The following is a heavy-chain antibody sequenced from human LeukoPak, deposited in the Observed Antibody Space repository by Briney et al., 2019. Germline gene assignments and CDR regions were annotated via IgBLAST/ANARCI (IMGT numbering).Heavy chain of an antibody. CDR2: IKSKTDGGTT. CDR3: TTNPFR. J-gene: IGHJ4*02. CDR1: GFTFINAW. V-gene: IGHV3-15*01. Sequence: GGSLRLSCAASGFTFINAWVSWVRQAPGEGVEWVGRIKSKTDGGTTDYAAPVKGRFTISRDDSDNTLYLQMDSLKTEDAAVYYCTTNPFRWGQGTLVTVSS. D-gene: IGHD2/OR15-2a*01.